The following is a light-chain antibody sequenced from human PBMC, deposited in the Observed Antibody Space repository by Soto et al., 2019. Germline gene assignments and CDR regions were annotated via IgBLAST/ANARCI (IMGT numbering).Light chain of an antibody. Sequence: QSALTQPPSASGSPGQSVTISCTGTSSDVGKYDYVSWYQQHPGKAPTLIIYHVAQRPSGVPDRFSASKSGTTASLTISGLQAEDEAEYFCCSYAAGQTLVFGGGTKLTVL. J-gene: IGLJ2*01. V-gene: IGLV2-11*01. CDR3: CSYAAGQTLV. CDR2: HVA. CDR1: SSDVGKYDY.